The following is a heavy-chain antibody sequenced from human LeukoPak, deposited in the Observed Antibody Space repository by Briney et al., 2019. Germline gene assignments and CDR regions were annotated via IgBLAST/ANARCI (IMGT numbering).Heavy chain of an antibody. D-gene: IGHD3-3*01. CDR3: AKGRSTIFGIYMDV. CDR1: GFTFSSYS. Sequence: PGGSLRLSCAASGFTFSSYSMNWVRQAPGKGLEWVSSISSSSSYIYYADSVKGRFTISRDNAKNSLYLQMNSLRAEDTAVYYCAKGRSTIFGIYMDVWGKGTTVTVSS. J-gene: IGHJ6*03. CDR2: ISSSSSYI. V-gene: IGHV3-21*04.